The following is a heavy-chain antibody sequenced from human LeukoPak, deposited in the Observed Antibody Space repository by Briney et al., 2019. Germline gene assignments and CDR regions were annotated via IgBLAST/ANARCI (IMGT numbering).Heavy chain of an antibody. CDR3: ARGGDIGVAGYFDY. D-gene: IGHD6-19*01. CDR2: IIPLFGTA. CDR1: GGTFSRYA. J-gene: IGHJ4*02. V-gene: IGHV1-69*13. Sequence: SVKVSCKASGGTFSRYAISWVREAPGQALEWMGGIIPLFGTANYAQKFQGRVTITADESTSTAYMELSSLRSEDTAVYYCARGGDIGVAGYFDYWGQGTLVTVSS.